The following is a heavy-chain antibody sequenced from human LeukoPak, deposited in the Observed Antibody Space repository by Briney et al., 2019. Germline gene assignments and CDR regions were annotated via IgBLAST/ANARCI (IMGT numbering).Heavy chain of an antibody. CDR1: GGSLSGYY. J-gene: IGHJ5*02. CDR2: INHSGST. CDR3: ARRPAATRTNWFDP. V-gene: IGHV4-34*01. D-gene: IGHD2-15*01. Sequence: PSETLSRTCAVYGGSLSGYYCSWISQPPGKGLEWIGEINHSGSTNYNPSLKSRVTISVDTSKNQFSLKLSSVTAADTAVYYCARRPAATRTNWFDPWGQGTLVTVSS.